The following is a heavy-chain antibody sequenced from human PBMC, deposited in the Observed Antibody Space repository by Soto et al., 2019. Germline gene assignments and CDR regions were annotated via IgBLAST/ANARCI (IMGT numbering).Heavy chain of an antibody. Sequence: GGSLRLSCAASGFTFSNAWMSWVRQAPGKGLEWVGRIKSKTDGGTTDYAAPVKGRFTISRDDSKNTLYLQMNSLKTEDTAVYHCTCVMVYVKYYYYYGMDVWGQGTTVTVSS. J-gene: IGHJ6*02. V-gene: IGHV3-15*01. CDR1: GFTFSNAW. CDR2: IKSKTDGGTT. CDR3: TCVMVYVKYYYYYGMDV. D-gene: IGHD2-8*01.